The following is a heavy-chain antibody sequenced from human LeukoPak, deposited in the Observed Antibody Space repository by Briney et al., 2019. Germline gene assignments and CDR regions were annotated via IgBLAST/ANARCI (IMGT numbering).Heavy chain of an antibody. Sequence: GRSLRLSCAASGFTFSSYGMHWVRQAPGKGLEWVAIISYDGSNEYYADSVKGRFTISRDNSKNTLYLQMNSLRAEDTAVYYCAKASGRGGAFDIWGQGTMVTVSS. CDR2: ISYDGSNE. CDR1: GFTFSSYG. V-gene: IGHV3-30*18. J-gene: IGHJ3*02. CDR3: AKASGRGGAFDI. D-gene: IGHD6-25*01.